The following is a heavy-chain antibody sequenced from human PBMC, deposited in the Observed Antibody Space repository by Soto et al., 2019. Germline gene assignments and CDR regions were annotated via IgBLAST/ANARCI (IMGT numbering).Heavy chain of an antibody. J-gene: IGHJ4*02. CDR3: ARGPDYDVWSGNYRGPFAS. CDR1: GFTFSGYW. Sequence: GGSLRLSCADSGFTFSGYWMAWVRQAPGKGLEWVATIRQDGSAKYYVESLKGRFTISRDNAKKSLDLQMNSLRAEDTAVYYCARGPDYDVWSGNYRGPFASWGQGTLVTVSS. D-gene: IGHD3-3*01. V-gene: IGHV3-7*01. CDR2: IRQDGSAK.